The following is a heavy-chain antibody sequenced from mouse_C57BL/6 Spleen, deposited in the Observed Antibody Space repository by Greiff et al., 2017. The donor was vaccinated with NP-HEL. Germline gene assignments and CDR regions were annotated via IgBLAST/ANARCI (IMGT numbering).Heavy chain of an antibody. D-gene: IGHD2-5*01. V-gene: IGHV1-22*01. CDR1: GYTFTDYN. J-gene: IGHJ1*03. CDR2: INPNNGGT. CDR3: ARDSNYEDWYFDV. Sequence: EVQLQQSGPELVKPGASVKMSCKASGYTFTDYNMHWVKQSHGKSLEWIGYINPNNGGTSYNQKFKGKASLTVNKSSSTAYMELRSLTSEDSAVYYCARDSNYEDWYFDVWGTGTTVTVSS.